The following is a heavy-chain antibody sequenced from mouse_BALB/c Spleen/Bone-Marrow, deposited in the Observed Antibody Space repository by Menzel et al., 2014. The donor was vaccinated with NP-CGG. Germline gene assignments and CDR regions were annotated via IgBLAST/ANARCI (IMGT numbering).Heavy chain of an antibody. Sequence: VQLQESGAELAKPGASVKMSCKASGYSFTNYWMHWVKQRPGQGLEWIGYISPSTGYSEYNQKFKDKATLTADKSSNIAYMQLSSLTSEDSAVYYCARYGNYPLFAYWGQGTLATVSA. CDR2: ISPSTGYS. V-gene: IGHV1-7*01. D-gene: IGHD2-1*01. CDR1: GYSFTNYW. CDR3: ARYGNYPLFAY. J-gene: IGHJ3*01.